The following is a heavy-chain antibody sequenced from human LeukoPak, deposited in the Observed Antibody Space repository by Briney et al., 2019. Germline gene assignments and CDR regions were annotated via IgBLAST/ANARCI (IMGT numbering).Heavy chain of an antibody. V-gene: IGHV3-74*01. CDR2: INTDGSST. J-gene: IGHJ4*02. CDR1: GFTFSSYW. CDR3: ARDRSLKAFDY. Sequence: GGSLRLSCAASGFTFSSYWRHWVRQAPGKGLVWVSRINTDGSSTSCADSMKGRFTISRDNAKNTLYLQMNSLRAEDTAVYYCARDRSLKAFDYWGQGTLVTVSS.